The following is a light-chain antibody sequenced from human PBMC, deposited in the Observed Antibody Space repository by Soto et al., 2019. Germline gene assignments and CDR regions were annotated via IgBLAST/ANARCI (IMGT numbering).Light chain of an antibody. CDR2: NVN. J-gene: IGLJ2*01. CDR3: SSYTNTITVV. Sequence: QSALTQVASVSGSPGQSITISCTGTSGDVGGHDYVSWYQQHPGKAPKLMIYNVNYRPSGVSNRFSGSKSGNTASLTISGLQAEDEANYYCSSYTNTITVVFGGGTKLTVL. CDR1: SGDVGGHDY. V-gene: IGLV2-14*03.